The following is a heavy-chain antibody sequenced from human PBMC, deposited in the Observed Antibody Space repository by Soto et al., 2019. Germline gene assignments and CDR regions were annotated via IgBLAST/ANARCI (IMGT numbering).Heavy chain of an antibody. J-gene: IGHJ4*02. CDR3: AKVGVAGSFDY. V-gene: IGHV3-30*18. Sequence: GGSLRLSCAASGFTFSSYVMHWVRQAPGKGLEWVAVISYDEINKYYADSVKGRFTISRDNSKNTLYLQVNSLRVEDTAVYYCAKVGVAGSFDYWGQGTLVTVSS. CDR1: GFTFSSYV. CDR2: ISYDEINK. D-gene: IGHD6-19*01.